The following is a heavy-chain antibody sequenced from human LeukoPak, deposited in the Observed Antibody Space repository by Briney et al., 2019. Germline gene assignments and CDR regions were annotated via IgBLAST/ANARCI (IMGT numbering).Heavy chain of an antibody. V-gene: IGHV3-21*01. D-gene: IGHD3-16*01. CDR1: GFTFSSYS. Sequence: GGSLRVFCAASGFTFSSYSMNWVRQAPGKGLEWVSSISSSSSYIYYADSVKGRFTISRDNAKNSLYLQMNSLRAEDTAVYYCAREGGLSTPFDYWGQGTLVTVSS. J-gene: IGHJ4*02. CDR3: AREGGLSTPFDY. CDR2: ISSSSSYI.